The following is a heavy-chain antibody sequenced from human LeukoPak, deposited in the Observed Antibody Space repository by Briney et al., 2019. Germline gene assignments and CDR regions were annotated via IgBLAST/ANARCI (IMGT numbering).Heavy chain of an antibody. D-gene: IGHD5-18*01. Sequence: GGSLRLSCAASGFTFSSYSMTWVRQAPGKGLEWVSFTSTSSSYIYYADSVKGRFTISRDNAKNSLYLQMNSLRAEDTAVYYCARGYGGYSYGYYFDYWGQGTLVTVSS. J-gene: IGHJ4*02. V-gene: IGHV3-21*01. CDR1: GFTFSSYS. CDR3: ARGYGGYSYGYYFDY. CDR2: TSTSSSYI.